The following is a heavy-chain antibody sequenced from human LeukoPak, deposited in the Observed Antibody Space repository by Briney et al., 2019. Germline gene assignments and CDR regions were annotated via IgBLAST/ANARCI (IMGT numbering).Heavy chain of an antibody. D-gene: IGHD4-23*01. CDR3: ARVSYGGNFRSKDWYFDL. Sequence: SETLSLTCAVSGGSISSGGYSWSWIRQPPGKGLEWIGYIYHSGSTYYNPSLKSRVTISVDRSKNQFSLKLSSVTAADTAVYYCARVSYGGNFRSKDWYFDLWGRGTLVTVSS. CDR1: GGSISSGGYS. CDR2: IYHSGST. J-gene: IGHJ2*01. V-gene: IGHV4-30-2*01.